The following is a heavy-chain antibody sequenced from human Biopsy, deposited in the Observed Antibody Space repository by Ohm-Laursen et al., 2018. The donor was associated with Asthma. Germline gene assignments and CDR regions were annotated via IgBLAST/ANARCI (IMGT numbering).Heavy chain of an antibody. D-gene: IGHD3-10*01. CDR1: GYTFNSAG. J-gene: IGHJ6*02. Sequence: VSVKVSCKTSGYTFNSAGITWVRQAPGQGLEWMGWISVYNGNTKVAQKLQDRVTMITDTSTSTAYMELRSLRSDDTAVYFCARAVDYSHYYGIDVWGQGTTATVS. CDR2: ISVYNGNT. V-gene: IGHV1-18*01. CDR3: ARAVDYSHYYGIDV.